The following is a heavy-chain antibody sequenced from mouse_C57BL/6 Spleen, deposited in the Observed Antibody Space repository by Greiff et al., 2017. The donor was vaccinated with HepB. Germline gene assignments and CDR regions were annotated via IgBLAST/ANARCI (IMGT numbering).Heavy chain of an antibody. CDR2: ICPGDGDT. CDR1: GYAFSSYW. CDR3: ETENYYGSPFDY. Sequence: VQLQQSGAELVKPGASVKISCKASGYAFSSYWMNWVKQRPGKGLEWIGQICPGDGDTNYNGKFKGKATLTADKSSSTAYMPLSSLPAEDSAVYFCETENYYGSPFDYWGQGTTLTGSS. V-gene: IGHV1-80*01. D-gene: IGHD1-1*01. J-gene: IGHJ2*01.